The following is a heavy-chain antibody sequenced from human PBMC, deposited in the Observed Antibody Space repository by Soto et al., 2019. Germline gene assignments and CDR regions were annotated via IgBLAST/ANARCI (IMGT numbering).Heavy chain of an antibody. CDR1: GYTFTSYG. CDR3: ARDLLGSFDV. V-gene: IGHV1-18*01. D-gene: IGHD2-15*01. CDR2: INTNNGNT. J-gene: IGHJ3*01. Sequence: QVQLVQSGAVVKKPGASVKVSCKASGYTFTSYGIGWVRQAPGQGLEWMGWINTNNGNTNSAPRLQGRVTMTADTSTRTGYMELRSLRSDDTAIYYCARDLLGSFDVWGQGTMVTISS.